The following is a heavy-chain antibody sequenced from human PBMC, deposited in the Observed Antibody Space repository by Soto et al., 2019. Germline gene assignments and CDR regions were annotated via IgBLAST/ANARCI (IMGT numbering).Heavy chain of an antibody. CDR1: GFTFSNAW. D-gene: IGHD3-10*01. V-gene: IGHV3-15*07. Sequence: GGSLRLSCAASGFTFSNAWMNWVRQAPGKGLEWVGRIKSKTDGGTTDYAAPVKGRFTISRDDSKNTLYLQMNSLKTEDTAVYYCTTELYYYGSGSYYSGYWGQGTLVTVSS. J-gene: IGHJ4*02. CDR3: TTELYYYGSGSYYSGY. CDR2: IKSKTDGGTT.